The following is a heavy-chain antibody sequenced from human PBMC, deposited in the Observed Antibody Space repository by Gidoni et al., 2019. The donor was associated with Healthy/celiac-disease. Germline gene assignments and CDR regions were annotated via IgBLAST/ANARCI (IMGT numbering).Heavy chain of an antibody. Sequence: EVQLLESGGGLVQPGGSLRLSCAASGFTFSSSAMSWVRQAPGKGLEWVSAISGSGGSTYYADSVKGRFTISRDNSKNTLYLQMNSLRAEDTAVYYCAKQWLVLRYFDYWGQGTLVTVSS. J-gene: IGHJ4*02. CDR3: AKQWLVLRYFDY. V-gene: IGHV3-23*01. CDR1: GFTFSSSA. CDR2: ISGSGGST. D-gene: IGHD6-19*01.